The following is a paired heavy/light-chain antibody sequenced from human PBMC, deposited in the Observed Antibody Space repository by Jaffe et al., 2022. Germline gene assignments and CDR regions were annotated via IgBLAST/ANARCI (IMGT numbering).Light chain of an antibody. Sequence: QSALTQPPSASGSPGQSVTISCTGTSSDVGGDDTVSWYQQYPGKAPKLIIYQVTKRPSGVPDRFSGSKSGNVASLTVSGLQAEDEADYYCYSHAGNHKWVFGGGTQLTVL. V-gene: IGLV2-8*01. CDR1: SSDVGGDDT. J-gene: IGLJ3*02. CDR2: QVT. CDR3: YSHAGNHKWV.
Heavy chain of an antibody. D-gene: IGHD7-27*01. V-gene: IGHV3-30*02. CDR1: GFTLSDFH. CDR2: FPHDGRKI. Sequence: QVQLVESGGGVVQPGGSLRLSCTASGFTLSDFHIHFVRQSPGKGLEWMAFFPHDGRKIEFADSVKGRFTGSRDNSKNTIYVQMNSLRGEDTAVYYCGRDFAWGADHWGQGTLVTVSS. CDR3: GRDFAWGADH. J-gene: IGHJ4*02.